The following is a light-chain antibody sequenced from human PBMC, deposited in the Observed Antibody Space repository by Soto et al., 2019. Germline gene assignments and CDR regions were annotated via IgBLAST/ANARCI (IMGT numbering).Light chain of an antibody. CDR1: QSVSSY. V-gene: IGKV3-11*01. Sequence: EIVLTQSPGTLSVSPGERATLSCRASQSVSSYYLAWYQQKPGQAPRLLIYDASNRATGIPARFSGSGSGTDFTLTISSLEPEDFAVYYCQQRSNWPRTFGQGTKVDIK. J-gene: IGKJ1*01. CDR2: DAS. CDR3: QQRSNWPRT.